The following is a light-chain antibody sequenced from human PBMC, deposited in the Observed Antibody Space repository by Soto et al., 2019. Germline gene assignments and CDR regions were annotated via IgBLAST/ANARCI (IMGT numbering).Light chain of an antibody. V-gene: IGLV1-51*01. Sequence: QSVLTQPPSVSAAPGQKVTISCSGSSSNIGNNYVSWYQQLPGTAPKLLIYDNDNRPSGIPDRFSGSKSGTSATLGITGLQTGDEAHYYCGTWDSSLSASVVFGGGAKLTVL. CDR2: DND. J-gene: IGLJ2*01. CDR1: SSNIGNNY. CDR3: GTWDSSLSASVV.